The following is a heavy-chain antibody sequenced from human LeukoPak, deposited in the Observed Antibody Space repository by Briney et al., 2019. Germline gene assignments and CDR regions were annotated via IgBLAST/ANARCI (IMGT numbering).Heavy chain of an antibody. Sequence: GGSLRLSCAASGFTFSSYWMSWVRQAPGKGLEWVANIKQDGTEEYYVDSVKGRFTISRDNAKSSLYLQMNSLRADDTAVYYCARWEGNGYYFDYRGQGTLVTVSS. CDR1: GFTFSSYW. V-gene: IGHV3-7*01. CDR3: ARWEGNGYYFDY. J-gene: IGHJ4*02. D-gene: IGHD3-22*01. CDR2: IKQDGTEE.